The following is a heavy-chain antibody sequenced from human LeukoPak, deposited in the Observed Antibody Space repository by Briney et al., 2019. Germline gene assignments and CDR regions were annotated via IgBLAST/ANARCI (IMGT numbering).Heavy chain of an antibody. CDR3: AKRGVVIRVILVGFHKEAYYFDS. CDR1: GITLSNYG. J-gene: IGHJ4*02. Sequence: GGSLRLSCAVSGITLSNYGMTWVRQAPGKGLEWVAGISDSGGRTNYADSVKGRFTISRDNPKNTLYLQLNSLRAEDTAVYFCAKRGVVIRVILVGFHKEAYYFDSWGQGVLVTVSS. CDR2: ISDSGGRT. D-gene: IGHD3-22*01. V-gene: IGHV3-23*01.